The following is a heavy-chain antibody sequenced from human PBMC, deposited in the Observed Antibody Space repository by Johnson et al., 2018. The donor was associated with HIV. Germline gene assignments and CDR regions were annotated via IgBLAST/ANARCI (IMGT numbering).Heavy chain of an antibody. CDR2: IRYDGSNK. Sequence: VQLVESGGGVIRPGGSLRLSCATSGFTFDDYGMSWVRQAPGKGLEWVAVIRYDGSNKYYTDSVQGRITISRDNSKNTLYLQMNSLRAEYTAVYYCARGGYYYDSSGAGDAFDIWGQGTMVTVSS. D-gene: IGHD3-22*01. J-gene: IGHJ3*02. V-gene: IGHV3-30*02. CDR3: ARGGYYYDSSGAGDAFDI. CDR1: GFTFDDYG.